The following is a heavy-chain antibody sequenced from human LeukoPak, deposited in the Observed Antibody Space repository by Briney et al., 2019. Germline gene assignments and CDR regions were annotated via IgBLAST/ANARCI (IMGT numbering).Heavy chain of an antibody. V-gene: IGHV4-38-2*02. Sequence: SETLSLTCTVSGYSISSGYLWGWIRLPPGKGLEWIGSIYHSGSTSYNPSLKSRVTISVDTSKNQFSLKLSSVTAADTAVYYCASPSGATDAFDIWGQGTMVTVSS. J-gene: IGHJ3*02. CDR2: IYHSGST. CDR3: ASPSGATDAFDI. D-gene: IGHD2-15*01. CDR1: GYSISSGYL.